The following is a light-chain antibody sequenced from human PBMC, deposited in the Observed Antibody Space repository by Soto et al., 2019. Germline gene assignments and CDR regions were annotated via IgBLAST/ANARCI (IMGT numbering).Light chain of an antibody. Sequence: ILMTQSPATLSVSPGERATLSCRASQSVSNNLAWYQQKPGQAPRLLIYDASTRATGIPARVSGSGSGTEFTLTVSGLQSEDFGVYYCQQYNNWPPWTFGQGTKVEIK. V-gene: IGKV3-15*01. J-gene: IGKJ1*01. CDR1: QSVSNN. CDR2: DAS. CDR3: QQYNNWPPWT.